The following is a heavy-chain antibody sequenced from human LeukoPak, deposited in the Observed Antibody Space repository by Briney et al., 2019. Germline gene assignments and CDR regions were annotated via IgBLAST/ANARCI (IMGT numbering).Heavy chain of an antibody. CDR1: GGSVSSGLNK. D-gene: IGHD2-15*01. CDR3: AREAECSGGSCYSYGWFDP. V-gene: IGHV4-61*01. J-gene: IGHJ5*02. CDR2: ISYSGSA. Sequence: PETLSLTCTVSGGSVSSGLNKWSWIRQPPGKELEWIGDISYSGSASYNPSLRSRVTISLDTSTNQFSLTLGSVTAADTAVYYCAREAECSGGSCYSYGWFDPWGQGTQVIVSS.